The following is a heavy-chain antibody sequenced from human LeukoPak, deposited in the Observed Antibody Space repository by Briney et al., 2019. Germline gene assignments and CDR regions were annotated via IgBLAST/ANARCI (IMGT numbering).Heavy chain of an antibody. V-gene: IGHV1-18*01. J-gene: IGHJ6*03. D-gene: IGHD6-13*01. CDR3: ARVDSSSWYQTYYYYYMDV. CDR2: SSAYNGNT. Sequence: GASVKVSCTASGYTFTSYGISRVRQAPGQGLEWMGWSSAYNGNTNYAQKLQGRVTMTTDTSTSTAYMELRSLRSDDTAVYYCARVDSSSWYQTYYYYYMDVWGKGTTVTISS. CDR1: GYTFTSYG.